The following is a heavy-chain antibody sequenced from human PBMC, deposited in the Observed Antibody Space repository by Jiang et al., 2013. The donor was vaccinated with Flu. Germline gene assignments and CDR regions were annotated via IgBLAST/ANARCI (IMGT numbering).Heavy chain of an antibody. V-gene: IGHV1-18*01. J-gene: IGHJ4*02. CDR1: GYTFTSYG. CDR2: ISAYNGNT. Sequence: SGAEVKKPGASVKVSCKASGYTFTSYGISWVRQAPGQGLEWMGWISAYNGNTNYAQKFQGRVAMTTDTSTSTAYMELRSLRSDDTAVYYCARDKVSGNYDSSGYGDYWGQGTLVTVSS. D-gene: IGHD3-22*01. CDR3: ARDKVSGNYDSSGYGDY.